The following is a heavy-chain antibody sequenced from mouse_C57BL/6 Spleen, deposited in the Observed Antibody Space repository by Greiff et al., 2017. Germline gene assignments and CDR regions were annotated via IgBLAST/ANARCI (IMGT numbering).Heavy chain of an antibody. CDR1: GYSITSCYY. J-gene: IGHJ1*03. CDR3: ARGGDGYPYWYFDV. V-gene: IGHV3-6*01. CDR2: ISYDGSN. D-gene: IGHD2-3*01. Sequence: EVKLMESGPGLVKPSQSLSLTCSVTGYSITSCYYWNWIRQFPGNKLEWMGNISYDGSNNYNPYLKNRISITRDTSKNQVFLKLNSVTTEDTATYYCARGGDGYPYWYFDVWGTGTTVTVSS.